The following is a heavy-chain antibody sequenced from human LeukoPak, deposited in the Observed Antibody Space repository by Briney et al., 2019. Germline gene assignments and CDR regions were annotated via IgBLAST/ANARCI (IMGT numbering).Heavy chain of an antibody. CDR2: IYYSGST. CDR1: GGSISSSSYY. D-gene: IGHD2-8*01. V-gene: IGHV4-39*01. Sequence: SETLSLTCTVSGGSISSSSYYWGWIRQPPGKGLEWIGSIYYSGSTYYNPSLKSRVTISVDTSKNQLSLKLSSVTAADTAVYYCARLRWSKLMVYATSRLFDYWGQGTLVTVSS. J-gene: IGHJ4*02. CDR3: ARLRWSKLMVYATSRLFDY.